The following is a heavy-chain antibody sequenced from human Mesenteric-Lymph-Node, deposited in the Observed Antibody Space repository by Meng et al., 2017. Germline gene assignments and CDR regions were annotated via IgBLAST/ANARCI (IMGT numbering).Heavy chain of an antibody. J-gene: IGHJ4*02. CDR3: ASGDKDTAMVTRY. D-gene: IGHD5-18*01. CDR1: GGSIRSGNYY. CDR2: INHSGST. V-gene: IGHV4-39*07. Sequence: GSLRLSCTVSGGSIRSGNYYWSWIRQPPGKGLEWIGEINHSGSTNYNPSLKSRVIISVDKSKNQFSLKLSSVTAADTAVYYCASGDKDTAMVTRYWGQGTLVTVSS.